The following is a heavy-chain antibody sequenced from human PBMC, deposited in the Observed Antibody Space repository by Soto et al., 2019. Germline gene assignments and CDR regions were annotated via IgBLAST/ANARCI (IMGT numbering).Heavy chain of an antibody. J-gene: IGHJ4*02. Sequence: AASVKVSCKASGYTLTGYYMHWVRQAPGQGLEWMGWINPNSGGTNYAQKFQGWVTMTRDTSISTAYMELSRLRSDDTAVYYCARDYCSGGSCYPTLDYWGQGTLVTVSS. V-gene: IGHV1-2*04. CDR2: INPNSGGT. CDR3: ARDYCSGGSCYPTLDY. D-gene: IGHD2-15*01. CDR1: GYTLTGYY.